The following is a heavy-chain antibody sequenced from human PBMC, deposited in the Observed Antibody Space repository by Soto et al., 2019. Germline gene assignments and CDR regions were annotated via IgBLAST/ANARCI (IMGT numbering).Heavy chain of an antibody. CDR2: ISRDGNAI. D-gene: IGHD1-1*01. J-gene: IGHJ5*02. CDR1: GFIFSDYY. CDR3: ERGAEMSSLTKWFDP. Sequence: GGSLILSCAASGFIFSDYYMSWIRQAPGKGLEWLAYISRDGNAIFYADSVIGRFTVSRDNAKNSLFLQMDDLRAEDTAMFFCERGAEMSSLTKWFDPWGQGTLVTVSS. V-gene: IGHV3-11*01.